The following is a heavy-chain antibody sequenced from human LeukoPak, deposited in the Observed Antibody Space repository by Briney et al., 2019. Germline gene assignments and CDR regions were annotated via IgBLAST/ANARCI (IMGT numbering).Heavy chain of an antibody. V-gene: IGHV3-53*01. CDR3: AISSGGPYYFDF. CDR1: GFTVSSNY. D-gene: IGHD2-15*01. J-gene: IGHJ4*02. CDR2: VSSGGST. Sequence: PGGSLRLSCAASGFTVSSNYMSWVRQAPGKGLEWVSVVSSGGSTYYADSVKGRFTLSRDNSKNTLYLQMNTLRADDTAVYYCAISSGGPYYFDFWGQGTLVTASS.